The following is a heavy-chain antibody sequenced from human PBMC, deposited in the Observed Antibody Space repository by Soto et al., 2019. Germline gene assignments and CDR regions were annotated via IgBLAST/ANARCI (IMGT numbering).Heavy chain of an antibody. D-gene: IGHD3-16*01. CDR2: IYSGGST. CDR1: GFTVSSNY. V-gene: IGHV3-66*01. J-gene: IGHJ4*02. Sequence: SLRLSCAASGFTVSSNYMSWVRQAPGKGLEWVSVIYSGGSTYYADSVKGRFTISRDNSKNTLYLQMNSLRAEDTAVYYCARDNDYDYIWGSSPSLNYWGQGTLVTVSS. CDR3: ARDNDYDYIWGSSPSLNY.